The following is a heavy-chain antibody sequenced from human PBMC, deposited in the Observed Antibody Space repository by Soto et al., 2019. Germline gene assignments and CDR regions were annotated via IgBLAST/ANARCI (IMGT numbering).Heavy chain of an antibody. CDR3: ARESRGYSYGAGVIDY. Sequence: ASVKVSCKASGYTFTSYGISWVRQAPGQGLEWMGWISAYNGNTNYAQKLQGRVTMTTDTSTSTAYMELRGLRSDDTAVYYCARESRGYSYGAGVIDYWGQGTLVTVSS. CDR2: ISAYNGNT. V-gene: IGHV1-18*01. J-gene: IGHJ4*02. D-gene: IGHD5-18*01. CDR1: GYTFTSYG.